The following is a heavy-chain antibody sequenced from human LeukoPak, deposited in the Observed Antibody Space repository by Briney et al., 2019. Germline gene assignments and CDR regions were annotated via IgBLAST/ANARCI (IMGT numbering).Heavy chain of an antibody. CDR2: INHSGST. D-gene: IGHD2-21*01. J-gene: IGHJ6*02. CDR1: GGSISSYY. CDR3: ARGLWCMDV. V-gene: IGHV4-34*01. Sequence: PSETLSLTCTVSGGSISSYYWSWIRQPPGKGPEWIGEINHSGSTNYNPSLKSRVTISVDTSKNQFSLKLSSVTAADTAVYYCARGLWCMDVWGQGTTVTVSS.